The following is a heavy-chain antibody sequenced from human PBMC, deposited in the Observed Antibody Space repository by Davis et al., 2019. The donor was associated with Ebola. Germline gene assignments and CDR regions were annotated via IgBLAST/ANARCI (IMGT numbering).Heavy chain of an antibody. CDR3: AKDVEYSSGWYAPYFDY. CDR2: ISGSGGST. CDR1: GFTFSSYA. Sequence: PSETLSLTCAASGFTFSSYAMSWVRQAPGKGLEWVSAISGSGGSTYYADSVKGRFTISRDNSKNTLYLQMNSLRAEDTAVYYCAKDVEYSSGWYAPYFDYWGQGTLVTVSS. J-gene: IGHJ4*02. V-gene: IGHV3-23*01. D-gene: IGHD6-19*01.